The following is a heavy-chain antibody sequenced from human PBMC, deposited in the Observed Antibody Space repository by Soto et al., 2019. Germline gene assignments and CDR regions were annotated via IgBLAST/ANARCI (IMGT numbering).Heavy chain of an antibody. CDR1: GGSISSYY. J-gene: IGHJ3*02. V-gene: IGHV4-59*01. CDR2: FYYSGST. D-gene: IGHD2-2*01. Sequence: PSETLSLTCTVSGGSISSYYWSWIRQPPGKGLEWIGYFYYSGSTNYNPSLKSRVTISVDTSKNQFSLKLRSVTAADTAVYYCARDLCRKDAFDNWGQGTMVTVSS. CDR3: ARDLCRKDAFDN.